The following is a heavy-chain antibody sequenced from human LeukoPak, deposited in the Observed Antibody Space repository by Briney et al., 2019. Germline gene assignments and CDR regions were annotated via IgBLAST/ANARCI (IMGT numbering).Heavy chain of an antibody. V-gene: IGHV3-21*01. CDR1: GFTFSSYS. CDR3: ARDSIFLSSSWYFGAFDI. CDR2: ISSSSSYI. J-gene: IGHJ3*02. D-gene: IGHD6-13*01. Sequence: GGSLRLSCAASGFTFSSYSMNWVRQAPGKGLEWVSSISSSSSYIYYAGSVKGRFTISRDNSKNTLYLQMNSLRAEDTAVYYCARDSIFLSSSWYFGAFDIWGQGTMVTVSS.